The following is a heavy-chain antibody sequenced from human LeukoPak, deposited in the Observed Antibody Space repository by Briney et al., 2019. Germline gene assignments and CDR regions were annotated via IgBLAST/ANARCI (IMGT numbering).Heavy chain of an antibody. V-gene: IGHV1-18*01. CDR3: AKDHPRRSSGWSFDY. Sequence: ASVKVSCKASGYTFTSYGISWVRQAPGQGLEWMGWISAYNGNTNYAQKLQGRVTMTTDTSTSTAYMELRSLRSDDTAVYYCAKDHPRRSSGWSFDYWGQGTLVTVSS. CDR2: ISAYNGNT. J-gene: IGHJ4*02. CDR1: GYTFTSYG. D-gene: IGHD6-19*01.